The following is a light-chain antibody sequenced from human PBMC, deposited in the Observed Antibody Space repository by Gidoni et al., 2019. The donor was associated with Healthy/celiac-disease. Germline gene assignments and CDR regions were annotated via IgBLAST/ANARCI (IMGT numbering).Light chain of an antibody. V-gene: IGKV1-39*01. Sequence: DIQMTQSPSSLSASVGDRVCITCRASQSISSYLNWYQQKPGKAPKLLIYATSSLQSGVPSRFSGGGSGTDFTLTISSLQPEDFATYYCQQSYTTPWTFXQXTKVEIK. CDR2: ATS. CDR1: QSISSY. J-gene: IGKJ1*01. CDR3: QQSYTTPWT.